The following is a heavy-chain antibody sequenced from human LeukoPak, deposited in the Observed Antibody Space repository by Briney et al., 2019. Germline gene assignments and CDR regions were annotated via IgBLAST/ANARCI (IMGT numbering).Heavy chain of an antibody. CDR2: IRQDGSKK. D-gene: IGHD1-26*01. Sequence: PGGSLRLSCVASGFPFSSYWMTWVRQAPGKGLEWVANIRQDGSKKSYVDSVKGRFTISRGNAKNSLYLQMNSLRAEDTPVYYCARDWGIVGTNYFDYWGQGTLVTVSS. V-gene: IGHV3-7*01. J-gene: IGHJ4*02. CDR3: ARDWGIVGTNYFDY. CDR1: GFPFSSYW.